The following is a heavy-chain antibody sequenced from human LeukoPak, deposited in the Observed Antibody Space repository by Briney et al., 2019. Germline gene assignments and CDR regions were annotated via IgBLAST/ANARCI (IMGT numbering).Heavy chain of an antibody. CDR1: GFIVSSNY. Sequence: GSLRLSCAASGFIVSSNYMSWMRQPPGKGLEWIGYIYYSGSTNYNPSLKSRVTISVDTSKNQFSLKLSSVTAADTAVYYCARAYAAAGTYYFDYWGQGTLVTVSS. CDR3: ARAYAAAGTYYFDY. CDR2: IYYSGST. D-gene: IGHD6-13*01. V-gene: IGHV4-59*02. J-gene: IGHJ4*02.